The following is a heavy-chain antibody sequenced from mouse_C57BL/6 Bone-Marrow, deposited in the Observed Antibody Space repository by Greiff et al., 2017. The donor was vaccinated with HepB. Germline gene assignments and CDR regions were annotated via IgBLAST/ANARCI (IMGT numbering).Heavy chain of an antibody. J-gene: IGHJ1*03. CDR3: ARGGPTIVTTWYFDV. CDR1: GFTFSSYA. V-gene: IGHV5-4*03. Sequence: EVKLMDSGGGLVKPGGSLKLSCAASGFTFSSYAMSWVRQTPEKRLEWVATISDGGSYTDYPDNVKGRFTISRDNAKNNLYLQMSQLKSEDTAMYYCARGGPTIVTTWYFDVWGTGTTVTVSS. CDR2: ISDGGSYT. D-gene: IGHD2-5*01.